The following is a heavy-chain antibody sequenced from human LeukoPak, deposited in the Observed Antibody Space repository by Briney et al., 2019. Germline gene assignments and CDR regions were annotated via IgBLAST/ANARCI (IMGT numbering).Heavy chain of an antibody. J-gene: IGHJ3*02. CDR1: GGSFSGYY. V-gene: IGHV4-34*01. D-gene: IGHD3-22*01. Sequence: PSETLSLTCAVYGGSFSGYYWSWIRQPPGKGLEGIGEINHSGSTNYNPSLKSRVTISVDTSKNQFSLKLSSVTAADTAVYYCARGRRGTMIVVVTSIAFDIWGQGTMVTVSS. CDR3: ARGRRGTMIVVVTSIAFDI. CDR2: INHSGST.